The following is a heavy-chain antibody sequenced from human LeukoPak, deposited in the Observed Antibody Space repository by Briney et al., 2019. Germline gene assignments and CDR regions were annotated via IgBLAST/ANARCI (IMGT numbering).Heavy chain of an antibody. CDR3: ARGLAALDYYGSGSDY. V-gene: IGHV3-23*01. D-gene: IGHD3-10*01. J-gene: IGHJ4*02. CDR2: ISGSGGST. CDR1: GFTFSSYA. Sequence: GGSLRLSCAASGFTFSSYAMSWVRQAPGKGLEWVSAISGSGGSTYYADSVKGRFTISRDNSKNTLYLQMTSLRAEDTALYYCARGLAALDYYGSGSDYWGQGTLVTVSS.